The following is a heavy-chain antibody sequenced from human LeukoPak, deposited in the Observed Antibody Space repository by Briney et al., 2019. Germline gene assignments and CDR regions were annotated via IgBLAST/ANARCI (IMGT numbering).Heavy chain of an antibody. Sequence: SETLSLTCTVSGGSISSGSYYWSWIRQPAGKGLEWIGRIYTSGSTNYNPSLKSRVTISVDTSKNQFSLKLSSVTAADTAVYYCARGVVVVAPRSFGYYYYYMDVWGKGTTVTVSS. D-gene: IGHD2-15*01. CDR3: ARGVVVVAPRSFGYYYYYMDV. V-gene: IGHV4-61*02. CDR2: IYTSGST. J-gene: IGHJ6*03. CDR1: GGSISSGSYY.